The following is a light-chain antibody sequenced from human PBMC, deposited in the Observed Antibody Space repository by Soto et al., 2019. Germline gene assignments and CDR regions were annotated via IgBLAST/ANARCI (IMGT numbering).Light chain of an antibody. CDR1: QSVTYTF. V-gene: IGKV3-20*01. J-gene: IGKJ1*01. CDR2: GAS. CDR3: HQYGTSTWT. Sequence: EIVLTQSPGTLSLSPGERATLSCRASQSVTYTFLAWYQQKPGQAPRLLIYGASSRATGIPDSFSGSGSGTDFTFTISRLEPEDFAVYYCHQYGTSTWTFGQGTKVEIK.